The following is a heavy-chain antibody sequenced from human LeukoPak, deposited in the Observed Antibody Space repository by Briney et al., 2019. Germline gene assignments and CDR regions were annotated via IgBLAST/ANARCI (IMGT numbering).Heavy chain of an antibody. Sequence: SETLSLTCAVSGGSVSSSGFYWAWVRQPPGKGLEWIGYIYYSGSTNFNPSLKSRVTISVDTSKNQFSLKLSSVTAADTAVYYCARTTEAHSWRTRYYDYYMDVWGKGTTVTVSS. CDR2: IYYSGST. D-gene: IGHD6-13*01. V-gene: IGHV4-61*08. CDR3: ARTTEAHSWRTRYYDYYMDV. CDR1: GGSVSSSGFY. J-gene: IGHJ6*03.